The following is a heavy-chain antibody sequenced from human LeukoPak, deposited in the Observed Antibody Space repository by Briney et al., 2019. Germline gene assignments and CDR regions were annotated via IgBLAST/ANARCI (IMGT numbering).Heavy chain of an antibody. CDR2: IYYSGST. V-gene: IGHV4-59*01. CDR1: GGSISSYY. Sequence: SETLFLTCTASGGSISSYYWSWLRQPPGKGLEWFGYIYYSGSTNYNPSLKSRFTISVDTSKNQFSLKLSSVTAADTAVYYCARDRTFGFDPWGQGTLVTVSS. CDR3: ARDRTFGFDP. D-gene: IGHD1/OR15-1a*01. J-gene: IGHJ5*02.